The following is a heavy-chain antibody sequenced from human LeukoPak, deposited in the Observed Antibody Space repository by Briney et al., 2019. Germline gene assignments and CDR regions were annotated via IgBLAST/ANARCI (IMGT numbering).Heavy chain of an antibody. CDR3: ASSKKIVGATPLDY. CDR2: IIPILGIA. V-gene: IGHV1-69*04. D-gene: IGHD1-26*01. J-gene: IGHJ4*02. Sequence: ASVKVSCKASGYTFSSFDISWVRQAPGQGLEWMGRIIPILGIANYAQKFQGRVTITADKSTSTAYMELSSLRSEDTAVYYCASSKKIVGATPLDYWGQGTLVTVSS. CDR1: GYTFSSFD.